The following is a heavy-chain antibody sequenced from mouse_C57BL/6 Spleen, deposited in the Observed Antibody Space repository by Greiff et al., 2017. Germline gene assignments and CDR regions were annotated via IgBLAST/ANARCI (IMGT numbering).Heavy chain of an antibody. V-gene: IGHV1-82*01. CDR1: GYAFSSSW. CDR2: IYPGDGDT. Sequence: QVQLKESGPELVKPGASVKISCKASGYAFSSSWMNWVKQRPGKGLEWIGRIYPGDGDTNYNGKFKGKATLTADKSSSTAYMQLSSLTSEDSAVYFCARDYYGTLDYWGQGTTLTVSS. CDR3: ARDYYGTLDY. D-gene: IGHD1-1*01. J-gene: IGHJ2*01.